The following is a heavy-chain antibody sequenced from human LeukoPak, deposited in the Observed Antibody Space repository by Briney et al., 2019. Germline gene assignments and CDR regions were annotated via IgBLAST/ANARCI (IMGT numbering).Heavy chain of an antibody. CDR2: INHSGST. V-gene: IGHV4-34*01. Sequence: SETLSLTCTVSGGSVSDYYWSWIRQPPGKGLEWIGEINHSGSTNYNPSLKSRVTISVDTSKNQFSLKLSSVTAADTAVYYCAGGPPYYYGSACGQGTLVTVSS. CDR3: AGGPPYYYGSA. CDR1: GGSVSDYY. J-gene: IGHJ5*02. D-gene: IGHD3-10*01.